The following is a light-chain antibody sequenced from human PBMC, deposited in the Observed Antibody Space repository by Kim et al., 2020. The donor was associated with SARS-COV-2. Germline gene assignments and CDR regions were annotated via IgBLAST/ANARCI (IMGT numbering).Light chain of an antibody. J-gene: IGKJ1*01. CDR2: AAS. Sequence: PGDRATRACGASQTIGGSYLAWYQQKPGQAPRLLIYAASSRDTDIPVRFSGSGSGTDFTLTISRLEAEDFAVYYCQQYGSSPWTFGQGTKVDIK. CDR1: QTIGGSY. V-gene: IGKV3-20*01. CDR3: QQYGSSPWT.